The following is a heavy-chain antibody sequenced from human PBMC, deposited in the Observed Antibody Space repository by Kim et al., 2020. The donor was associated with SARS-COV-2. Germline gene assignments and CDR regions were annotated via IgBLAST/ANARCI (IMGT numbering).Heavy chain of an antibody. Sequence: GGSLRLSCAASGFTFSDYYMSWIRQAPGKGLEWVSYISSSGSTIYYADSVKGRFTISRDNAKNSLYLQMNSLRAEDTAVYYCAREWGRRLYSSGWYPDYYYYYYGMDVWGQGTTVTVSS. CDR1: GFTFSDYY. CDR2: ISSSGSTI. V-gene: IGHV3-11*01. D-gene: IGHD6-19*01. J-gene: IGHJ6*02. CDR3: AREWGRRLYSSGWYPDYYYYYYGMDV.